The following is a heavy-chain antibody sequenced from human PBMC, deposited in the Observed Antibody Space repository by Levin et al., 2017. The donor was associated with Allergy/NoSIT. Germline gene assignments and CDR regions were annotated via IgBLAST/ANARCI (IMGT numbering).Heavy chain of an antibody. J-gene: IGHJ4*02. CDR2: IYSGGST. CDR1: GFTVSSNY. Sequence: PGGSLRLSCAASGFTVSSNYMSWVRQAPGKGLEWVSVIYSGGSTYYADSLKGRFTISRDNSKNTLYLQMNSLRAEDTAVYYCARSSSWYYYYFDYWGQGTLVTVSS. V-gene: IGHV3-66*01. CDR3: ARSSSWYYYYFDY. D-gene: IGHD6-13*01.